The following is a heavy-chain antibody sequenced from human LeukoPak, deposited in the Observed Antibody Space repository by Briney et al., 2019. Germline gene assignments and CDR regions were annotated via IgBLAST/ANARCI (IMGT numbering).Heavy chain of an antibody. J-gene: IGHJ5*02. Sequence: GASVKVSCKASGYTFTSYGISWVRQAPGQGLEWMGWISAYNGNTNYAQKLQGRVTMTTDTSTSTAYMELRSLRSDDTAVYYCARDRIIAALSAWFDPWGQGTLVTVSS. CDR2: ISAYNGNT. CDR3: ARDRIIAALSAWFDP. D-gene: IGHD6-6*01. V-gene: IGHV1-18*01. CDR1: GYTFTSYG.